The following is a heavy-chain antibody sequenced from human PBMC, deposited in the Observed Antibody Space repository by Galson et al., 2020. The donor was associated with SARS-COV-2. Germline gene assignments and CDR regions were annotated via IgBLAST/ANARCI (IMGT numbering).Heavy chain of an antibody. V-gene: IGHV4-59*08. CDR2: IYSTGTT. D-gene: IGHD3-3*01. J-gene: IGHJ6*02. Sequence: SETLSLTCTVSGGSISSYYWSWIRQPPGKGLEWLGYIYSTGTTKYNPSLKSRITMSVDTSKNQFSLNLSEVTAADTAVDYCARHLRFLKWLCGDGMDVWGQGTTVTVSS. CDR3: ARHLRFLKWLCGDGMDV. CDR1: GGSISSYY.